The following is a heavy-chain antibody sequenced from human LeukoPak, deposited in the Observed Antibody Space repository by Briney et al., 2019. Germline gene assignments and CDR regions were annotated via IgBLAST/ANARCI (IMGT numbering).Heavy chain of an antibody. D-gene: IGHD6-19*01. J-gene: IGHJ5*02. V-gene: IGHV4-39*01. CDR2: IYYSGST. Sequence: SETLSLTCTVSGGSISSSSYYWGWIRQPPGKGLEWIGSIYYSGSTYYNPSLKSRVTISVDTSKSQFSLRLSSVTAADTAVYYCARHRSGSSWFAPWGQGTLVTVSS. CDR3: ARHRSGSSWFAP. CDR1: GGSISSSSYY.